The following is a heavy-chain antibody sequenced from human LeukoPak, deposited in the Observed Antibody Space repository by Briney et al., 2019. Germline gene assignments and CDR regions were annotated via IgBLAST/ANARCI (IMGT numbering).Heavy chain of an antibody. D-gene: IGHD3-10*01. V-gene: IGHV4-59*11. Sequence: SETLSLTCTVSGGSISSHYWAWIRQPPGKGLEWIGYISYTGSTNYNPSLKSRVTMSVDTSKNQFSLKLSSVTAADTAVYYCARENPRGDNWFDPWGQGTLVTVSS. CDR1: GGSISSHY. CDR2: ISYTGST. CDR3: ARENPRGDNWFDP. J-gene: IGHJ5*02.